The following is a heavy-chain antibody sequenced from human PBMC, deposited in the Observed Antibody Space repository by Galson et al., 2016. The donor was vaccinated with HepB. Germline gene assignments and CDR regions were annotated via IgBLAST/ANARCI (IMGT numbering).Heavy chain of an antibody. CDR3: ARENAHTTFGVITGRGWFDH. J-gene: IGHJ5*02. V-gene: IGHV5-51*01. CDR1: GYTFTNYW. CDR2: IYHTGRP. Sequence: QSGAEVKKPGESLKISCKGSGYTFTNYWIGWVRQMPGKGLEWIGYIYHTGRPHYMPSLRSRVTISLDKSKNQISLKLNSVTAADTAVYYCARENAHTTFGVITGRGWFDHWGQGTLVTVSS. D-gene: IGHD3-3*01.